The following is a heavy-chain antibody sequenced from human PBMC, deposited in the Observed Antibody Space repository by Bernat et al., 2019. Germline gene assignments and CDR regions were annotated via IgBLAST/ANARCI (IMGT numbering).Heavy chain of an antibody. CDR2: ISSSSSTI. V-gene: IGHV3-48*01. CDR3: ARDQGLPPQGYYGMDV. CDR1: GFTFSSYS. J-gene: IGHJ6*02. Sequence: EVQLVESGGGLVQPGGSLRLSCAASGFTFSSYSMNWVRQAPGKGLEWVSYISSSSSTIYYADSVKGRFNISRDNAKNSLYLQMNSLRAEDTAVYYCARDQGLPPQGYYGMDVWGQGTTVTVSS.